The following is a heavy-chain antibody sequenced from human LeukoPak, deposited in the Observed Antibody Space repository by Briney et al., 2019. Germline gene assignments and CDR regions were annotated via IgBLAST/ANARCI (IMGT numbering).Heavy chain of an antibody. CDR2: ISAYNGNT. D-gene: IGHD4-23*01. CDR3: ARPTVVTPYFYMDV. Sequence: ASVKVSCKASGYTFASYGISWVRQAPGQGLEWMGWISAYNGNTNYAQKLQGRVTMTTDTSTSTAYMELRSLRSDDTAVYYCARPTVVTPYFYMDVWGKGTTVTVSS. CDR1: GYTFASYG. V-gene: IGHV1-18*01. J-gene: IGHJ6*03.